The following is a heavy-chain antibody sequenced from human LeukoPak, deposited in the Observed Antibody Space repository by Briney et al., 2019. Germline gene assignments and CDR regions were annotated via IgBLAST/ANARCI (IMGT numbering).Heavy chain of an antibody. D-gene: IGHD5-24*01. Sequence: SETLSLTCIVSGGSLNSYYWSWIRQPAGKGLEWIGRIYTSGTTNYNSSLESRLTMSVDTSKNQFSLKLSSVTAADTAVYYCARDARRDGPNWTYYYVDVWGKGTTVTVSS. CDR2: IYTSGTT. CDR1: GGSLNSYY. CDR3: ARDARRDGPNWTYYYVDV. J-gene: IGHJ6*03. V-gene: IGHV4-4*07.